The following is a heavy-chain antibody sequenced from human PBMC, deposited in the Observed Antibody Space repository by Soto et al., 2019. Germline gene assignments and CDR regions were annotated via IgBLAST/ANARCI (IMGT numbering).Heavy chain of an antibody. V-gene: IGHV4-31*03. Sequence: SETLSLTCTVSGGSISSGGYYWSWIRQHPGKGLEWIGYIYYSGSTYYNPSLKSRVTISVDTSKNQFSLKLSSVTAADTAVYYCARDGRNTLDYWGQGTLVTVSS. CDR2: IYYSGST. CDR1: GGSISSGGYY. CDR3: ARDGRNTLDY. D-gene: IGHD4-4*01. J-gene: IGHJ4*02.